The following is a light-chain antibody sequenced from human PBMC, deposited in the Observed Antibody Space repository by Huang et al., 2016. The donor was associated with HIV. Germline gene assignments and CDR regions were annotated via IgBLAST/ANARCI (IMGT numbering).Light chain of an antibody. CDR1: QSISSN. V-gene: IGKV3-15*01. CDR2: ATS. CDR3: QQYDNWPPYT. J-gene: IGKJ2*01. Sequence: EIVMTQSPATLSVSPGERATLSCRASQSISSNLAWYQQKPGQAPRLLIYATSTRATGIPARVRGSGSETEFTLTITSLQSEDFAVYYCQQYDNWPPYTFGQGTKLEIK.